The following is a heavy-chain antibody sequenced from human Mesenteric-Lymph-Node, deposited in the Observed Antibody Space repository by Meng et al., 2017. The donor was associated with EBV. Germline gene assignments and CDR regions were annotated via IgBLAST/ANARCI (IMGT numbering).Heavy chain of an antibody. CDR3: ARGPNPVYSSSFWFDP. D-gene: IGHD6-6*01. J-gene: IGHJ5*02. V-gene: IGHV6-1*01. Sequence: QVQLHQSGPGLLSPSQFLSLTCVISGDIVSSSSAAWTWIRQSPSRGLEWLGRTYYRSKWYNDYAVSVKSRITINPDTSKNQFSLQLNSVTPEDTAVYYCARGPNPVYSSSFWFDPWGQGTLVTVSS. CDR1: GDIVSSSSAA. CDR2: TYYRSKWYN.